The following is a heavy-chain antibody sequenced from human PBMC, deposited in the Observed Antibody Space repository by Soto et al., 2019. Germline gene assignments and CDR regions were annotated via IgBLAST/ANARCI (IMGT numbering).Heavy chain of an antibody. CDR3: ARDPTSGWRPYIDY. Sequence: QVQLVQSGAEVKKPGASVKVSCKASGYTFTSYGISWVRQAPGQGLEWMGWISPYNTNTHHAQKLQGRVTMTTDTSTSTAYLELRSLRSDDTAVYYCARDPTSGWRPYIDYWGQGTLVTVSS. CDR2: ISPYNTNT. V-gene: IGHV1-18*01. J-gene: IGHJ4*02. CDR1: GYTFTSYG. D-gene: IGHD6-19*01.